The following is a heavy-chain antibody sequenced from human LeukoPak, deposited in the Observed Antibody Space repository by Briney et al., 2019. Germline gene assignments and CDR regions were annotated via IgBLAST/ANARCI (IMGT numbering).Heavy chain of an antibody. CDR1: GGTFSSYA. CDR2: IIPIFGTA. J-gene: IGHJ4*02. D-gene: IGHD3-22*01. V-gene: IGHV1-69*13. Sequence: ASVKVSCKAPGGTFSSYAISWVRQAPGQGLEWMGGIIPIFGTANYAQKFQGRVTITADESTSTAYMELSSLRSEDTAVYYCAREGGYYDSSGYTQPYYFDYWGQGTLVTVSS. CDR3: AREGGYYDSSGYTQPYYFDY.